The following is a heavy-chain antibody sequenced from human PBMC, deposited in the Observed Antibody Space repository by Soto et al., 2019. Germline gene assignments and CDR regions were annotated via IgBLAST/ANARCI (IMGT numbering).Heavy chain of an antibody. CDR2: IYPGDSDT. Sequence: GESLKISCKGSGYSFVIYWIGWVRQMPGKGLEWMGIIYPGDSDTRYSPSLQAQITISADKSITTVYLQWSSLKASDTAMYYCARTDGYEIEYWGQGTLVTVSS. CDR3: ARTDGYEIEY. CDR1: GYSFVIYW. D-gene: IGHD5-12*01. V-gene: IGHV5-51*01. J-gene: IGHJ4*02.